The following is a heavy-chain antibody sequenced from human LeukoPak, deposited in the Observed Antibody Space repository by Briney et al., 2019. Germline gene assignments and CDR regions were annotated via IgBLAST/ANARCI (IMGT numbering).Heavy chain of an antibody. CDR1: GFTFSTYA. CDR3: ARVSSSGVYFFDY. D-gene: IGHD6-6*01. V-gene: IGHV3-21*01. CDR2: ISTTSYI. J-gene: IGHJ4*02. Sequence: PGGSLRLSCAASGFTFSTYAMSWVRQAPGKGLEWVSSISTTSYIYYADSVKGRFTISRDNTKNSLYLQMNSLRAEDTAVYYCARVSSSGVYFFDYWGQGALITVSS.